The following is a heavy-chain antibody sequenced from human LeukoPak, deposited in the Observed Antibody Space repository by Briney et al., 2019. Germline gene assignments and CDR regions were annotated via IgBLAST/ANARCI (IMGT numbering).Heavy chain of an antibody. CDR3: AREVYYYDSSGCYDY. V-gene: IGHV4-4*07. CDR2: IYTSGST. Sequence: SETLSLTCTVSGGSISSYYWSWIRQPAGKGLEWIGRIYTSGSTNYNPSPKSRVTMSVDTSKNQFSLKLSSVTAADTAVYYCAREVYYYDSSGCYDYWGQGALVTVSS. D-gene: IGHD3-22*01. J-gene: IGHJ4*02. CDR1: GGSISSYY.